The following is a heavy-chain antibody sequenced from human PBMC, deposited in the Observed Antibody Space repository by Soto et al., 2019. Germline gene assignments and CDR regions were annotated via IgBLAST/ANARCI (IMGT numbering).Heavy chain of an antibody. D-gene: IGHD1-7*01. CDR2: IIPIFGTA. CDR1: GGTFSSYA. CDR3: ARDRKTGTTDYHYGMDV. Sequence: SVKVSCKASGGTFSSYAISWVRQAPGQGLEWMGGIIPIFGTANYAQKFQGRVTITADESTSTAYMELSSLRSEDTAVYYCARDRKTGTTDYHYGMDVWGQGTTVTVSS. V-gene: IGHV1-69*13. J-gene: IGHJ6*02.